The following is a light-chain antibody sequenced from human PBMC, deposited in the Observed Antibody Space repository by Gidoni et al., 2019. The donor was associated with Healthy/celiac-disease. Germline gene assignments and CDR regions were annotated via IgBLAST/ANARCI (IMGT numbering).Light chain of an antibody. CDR1: QSVSSSY. Sequence: EIVLTQSPGTLSLSPGERATLSCRASQSVSSSYLAWYQQKPGQAPRLLIYGASSRATGIPDRFSGSGSGTDFTLTISRLEPEDFAVYYCQQYGSSPQTFDPXTKVDIK. V-gene: IGKV3-20*01. CDR2: GAS. CDR3: QQYGSSPQT. J-gene: IGKJ3*01.